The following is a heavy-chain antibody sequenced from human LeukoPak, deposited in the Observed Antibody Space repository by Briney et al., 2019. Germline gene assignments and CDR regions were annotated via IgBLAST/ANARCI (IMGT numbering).Heavy chain of an antibody. Sequence: GESLKISCKGSGYSFTSYWIGWVRQMPGKGLEWMGVIFPGDSDTRYRPSFQGQVTISADKSINTAYLQWSSLRASDTAMYYCARHYASGSSIYYYAMDVWGQGTTVTVSS. J-gene: IGHJ6*02. CDR1: GYSFTSYW. V-gene: IGHV5-51*01. CDR2: IFPGDSDT. D-gene: IGHD3-10*01. CDR3: ARHYASGSSIYYYAMDV.